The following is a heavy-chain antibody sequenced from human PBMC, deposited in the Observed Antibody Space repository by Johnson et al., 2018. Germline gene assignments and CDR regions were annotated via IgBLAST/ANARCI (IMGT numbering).Heavy chain of an antibody. V-gene: IGHV3-9*01. J-gene: IGHJ3*02. CDR1: GFTFDDYV. CDR2: ISWNSGSI. Sequence: EVQLLETGGGLVQPGRSLRLSCAASGFTFDDYVMHWVRQAPGKGLEWVAGISWNSGSIGYADSVKGRFTISRDNAKNSLYLQMNSLRAEDTAVYYCAKGTAEQWLVFAFDIWGQGTMVTVSS. D-gene: IGHD6-19*01. CDR3: AKGTAEQWLVFAFDI.